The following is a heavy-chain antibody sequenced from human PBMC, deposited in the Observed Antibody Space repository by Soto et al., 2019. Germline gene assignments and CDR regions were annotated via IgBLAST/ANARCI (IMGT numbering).Heavy chain of an antibody. CDR1: GGSFSGYY. D-gene: IGHD4-17*01. Sequence: QVQLQQWGAGLLKPSETLSLTCAVYGGSFSGYYWSWIRQPPGKGLERIGEINHSGSTNYNPSLKSRVTISVDTSKNQFSLKLSSVTAADTAVYYCARGFRGYGGVDYWGQGTLVTVSS. V-gene: IGHV4-34*01. J-gene: IGHJ4*02. CDR3: ARGFRGYGGVDY. CDR2: INHSGST.